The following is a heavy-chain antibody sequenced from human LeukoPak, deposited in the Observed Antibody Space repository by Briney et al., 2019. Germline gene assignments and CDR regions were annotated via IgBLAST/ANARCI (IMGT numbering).Heavy chain of an antibody. CDR1: GGTFSSYA. CDR3: ARSPDDYGEDY. Sequence: SVKVSCKASGGTFSSYAISWVRQAPGQGLEWMGRIIPILGIANYAQKFQGRVTITADKSTSTAYMELSSLRSEDTAVYYCARSPDDYGEDYWGQGTLVTVSS. D-gene: IGHD4-17*01. V-gene: IGHV1-69*04. CDR2: IIPILGIA. J-gene: IGHJ4*02.